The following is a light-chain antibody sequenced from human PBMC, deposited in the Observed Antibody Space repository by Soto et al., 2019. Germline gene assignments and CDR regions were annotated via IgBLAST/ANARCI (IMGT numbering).Light chain of an antibody. J-gene: IGKJ2*01. CDR2: SIS. Sequence: IQVTQSPSFLSASVGDRVTITCRTSQGVTNSFAWYQQKSGKAPRLLIYSISSLESGVPSRFSGSGSGTEFTLTISSLQPEDFATYYCQQLYTYPHTFGLGTQLEI. CDR3: QQLYTYPHT. CDR1: QGVTNS. V-gene: IGKV1-9*01.